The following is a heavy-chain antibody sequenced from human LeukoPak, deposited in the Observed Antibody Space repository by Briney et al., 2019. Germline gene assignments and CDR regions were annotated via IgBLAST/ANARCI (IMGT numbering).Heavy chain of an antibody. D-gene: IGHD3-3*01. V-gene: IGHV4-59*08. Sequence: SETLSLTCAISGGSINNYYWSWIRQPPGKGLEWIGYIYYSGSTNYNPSLKSRVTISVDTSKNQFSLKLSSVTAADTAVYYCARHANYDFWSGYYSYFDYWGQGTLVTVSS. CDR2: IYYSGST. CDR1: GGSINNYY. CDR3: ARHANYDFWSGYYSYFDY. J-gene: IGHJ4*02.